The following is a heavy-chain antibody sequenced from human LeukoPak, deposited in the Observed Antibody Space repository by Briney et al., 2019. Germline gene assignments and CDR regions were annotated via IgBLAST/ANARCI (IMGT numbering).Heavy chain of an antibody. D-gene: IGHD3-22*01. V-gene: IGHV1-69*13. CDR2: IIPIFGTA. J-gene: IGHJ3*02. CDR1: GGTFSSYA. Sequence: SVKVSCKAAGGTFSSYAISWVRQAPGQGLEWMGGIIPIFGTANYAQKFQGRVTITADESTSTAYMELSSLRSEDTAVYYCARDAYYYDSSGSAFDIWGQGAMVTVSS. CDR3: ARDAYYYDSSGSAFDI.